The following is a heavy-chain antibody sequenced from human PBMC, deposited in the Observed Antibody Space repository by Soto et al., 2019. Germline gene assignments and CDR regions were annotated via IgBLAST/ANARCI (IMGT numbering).Heavy chain of an antibody. J-gene: IGHJ4*02. CDR1: GFTFGSYA. Sequence: EVQLIESGGDTIQPGGSLTLSCAASGFTFGSYAMSWVRQASGKGLEWVSAISGSGAATYYADSVKGRFTISRDNSKNTVSLQMSSLRAEDTAIYYCAKDARVTVTSPFEYWGQGTLVSVSS. CDR2: ISGSGAAT. V-gene: IGHV3-23*01. CDR3: AKDARVTVTSPFEY. D-gene: IGHD4-17*01.